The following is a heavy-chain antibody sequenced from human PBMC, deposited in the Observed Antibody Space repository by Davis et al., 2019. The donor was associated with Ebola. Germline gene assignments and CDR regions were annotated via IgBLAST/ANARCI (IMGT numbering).Heavy chain of an antibody. CDR1: GYTFTSYG. V-gene: IGHV1-18*01. CDR2: ISAYNGNT. Sequence: ASVKVSCKASGYTFTSYGISWVRQAPGQGLEWMGWISAYNGNTNYAQKLQGRVTMTTDTSTSTAYMELRSLRSDDTAVYYCARVGNPLRLATYYFDYWGQGTLVTVSS. D-gene: IGHD4-17*01. CDR3: ARVGNPLRLATYYFDY. J-gene: IGHJ4*02.